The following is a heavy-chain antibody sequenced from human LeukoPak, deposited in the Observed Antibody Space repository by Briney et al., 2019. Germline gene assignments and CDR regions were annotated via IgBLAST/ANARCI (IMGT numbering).Heavy chain of an antibody. CDR3: AKFDGNGSGSYYNSLLGCYYYYMDV. CDR2: ISGSGGST. V-gene: IGHV3-23*01. D-gene: IGHD3-10*01. Sequence: GGSLRLSCAASGFTFSSYAMSWVRQAPGKGLEWVSAISGSGGSTYYADSVKGRFTISRDNSKNTLYLQMNSLRAEDTAVYYCAKFDGNGSGSYYNSLLGCYYYYMDVWGKGTTVTVSS. J-gene: IGHJ6*03. CDR1: GFTFSSYA.